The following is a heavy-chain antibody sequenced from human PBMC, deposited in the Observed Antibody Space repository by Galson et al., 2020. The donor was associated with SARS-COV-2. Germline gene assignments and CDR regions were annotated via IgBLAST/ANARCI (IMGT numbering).Heavy chain of an antibody. CDR1: GGSISSYY. CDR2: IYYSGST. J-gene: IGHJ3*02. CDR3: ARITLGGGPSIHYAFDI. D-gene: IGHD2-15*01. Sequence: SETLSLTCTVSGGSISSYYWSWIRQPPGKGLEWIGYIYYSGSTNYNPSLKSRVTISVDTSKNQFSLKLSSVTAADTAVYYCARITLGGGPSIHYAFDIWGQGRMVTVSS. V-gene: IGHV4-59*01.